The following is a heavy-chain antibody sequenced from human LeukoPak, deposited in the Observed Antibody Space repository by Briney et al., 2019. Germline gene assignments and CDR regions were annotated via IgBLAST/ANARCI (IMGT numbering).Heavy chain of an antibody. CDR2: INPSGGST. CDR1: GDTFTSYY. D-gene: IGHD5-18*01. CDR3: ARKGRSNTAMTMGDYYYYYMDV. Sequence: GASVKVSCKASGDTFTSYYMHWVRQAPGQGLEWMGIINPSGGSTSYAQKFQGRVTMTRDTSTSTVYMELSSLRSEDTAVYYCARKGRSNTAMTMGDYYYYYMDVWGKGTTVTISS. J-gene: IGHJ6*03. V-gene: IGHV1-46*01.